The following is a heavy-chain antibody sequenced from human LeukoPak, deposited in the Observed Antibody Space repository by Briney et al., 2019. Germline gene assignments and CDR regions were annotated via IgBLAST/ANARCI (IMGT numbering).Heavy chain of an antibody. D-gene: IGHD5-24*01. CDR2: INNNGGST. V-gene: IGHV3-64*01. Sequence: GGSLRLSCAASGFTFSIYAMHWLRQAPGKGLEYVSAINNNGGSTYYANSVKGRFNISRDNSKNTLYLQMDSLRTEDMAVYYCARDLMGAGDYWGQGTLVTVSS. CDR3: ARDLMGAGDY. J-gene: IGHJ4*02. CDR1: GFTFSIYA.